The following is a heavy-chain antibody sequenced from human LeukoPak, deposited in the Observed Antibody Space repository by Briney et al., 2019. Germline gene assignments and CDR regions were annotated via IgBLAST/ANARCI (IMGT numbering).Heavy chain of an antibody. Sequence: GGSLRLSCSTSGFTFSNYAMSWVRQAPGKGLEWVSAISSSGGSTYYADSVKGRFTISRDNSKNTLYLQMNSLRAEDTAVYYCAKESGDYSFTFDYWGQGTLVTVSS. D-gene: IGHD2-21*02. V-gene: IGHV3-23*01. J-gene: IGHJ4*02. CDR2: ISSSGGST. CDR3: AKESGDYSFTFDY. CDR1: GFTFSNYA.